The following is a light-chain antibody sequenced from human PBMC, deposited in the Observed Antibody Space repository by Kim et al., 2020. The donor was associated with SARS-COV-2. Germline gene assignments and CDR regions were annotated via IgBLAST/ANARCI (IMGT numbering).Light chain of an antibody. J-gene: IGKJ2*01. V-gene: IGKV1-27*01. CDR1: QGISNY. Sequence: ESVRERVTMTGRARQGISNYLGWYQLKPGKVPKFMIRAATTLQSGVPSRFSGGGSGTDFTLNISGLQPEDVATYYCQNYNSPPYTFGQETKLEI. CDR3: QNYNSPPYT. CDR2: AAT.